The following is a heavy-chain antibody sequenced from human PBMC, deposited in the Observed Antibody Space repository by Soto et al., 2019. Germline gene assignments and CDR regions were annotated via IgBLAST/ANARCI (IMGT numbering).Heavy chain of an antibody. CDR1: GYTFTGYY. J-gene: IGHJ5*02. Sequence: QIQLVQSGAEVKKPGASVKVSCRASGYTFTGYYLHWVRQAPGQGLEWMGCVNPISGDTNYAQKFQDRVIMTRDRSMTTVHMELSRLRSDDTAVYYCAREEGFRITMDRGRWFDPWGQGTLVTVSS. V-gene: IGHV1-2*02. CDR2: VNPISGDT. D-gene: IGHD3-10*01. CDR3: AREEGFRITMDRGRWFDP.